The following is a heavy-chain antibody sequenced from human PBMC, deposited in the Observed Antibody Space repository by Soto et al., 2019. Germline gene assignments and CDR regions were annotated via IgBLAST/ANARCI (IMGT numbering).Heavy chain of an antibody. V-gene: IGHV1-8*01. Sequence: QVQLVQSGAEVKKPGASVKVSCKASGYTFTSYDINWVRQATGHGLEWMGWMNPNSGNTDYAQKFQGRVTMTRDTSISTAYMALSSLRSEDTAVYYCARERTGTTSDWFDPWGQGTLVTVSS. CDR2: MNPNSGNT. CDR1: GYTFTSYD. D-gene: IGHD1-7*01. CDR3: ARERTGTTSDWFDP. J-gene: IGHJ5*02.